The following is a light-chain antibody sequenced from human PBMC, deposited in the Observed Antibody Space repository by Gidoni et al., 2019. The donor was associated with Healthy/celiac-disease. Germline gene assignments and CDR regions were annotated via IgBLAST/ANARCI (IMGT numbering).Light chain of an antibody. Sequence: IVMTQSPATLSVSPGERATLSCRASQSVSSNLAWYQQKPGQAPRLLIYGASTRATGIPARFSGSGSGTEFTLTISSLQSEDLAVYYCQQYNNWSETFXXXTKVEIK. V-gene: IGKV3-15*01. J-gene: IGKJ1*01. CDR3: QQYNNWSET. CDR2: GAS. CDR1: QSVSSN.